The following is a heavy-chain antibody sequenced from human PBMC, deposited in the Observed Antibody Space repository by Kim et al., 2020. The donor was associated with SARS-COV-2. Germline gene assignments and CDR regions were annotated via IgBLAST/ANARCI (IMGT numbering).Heavy chain of an antibody. V-gene: IGHV3-48*03. CDR2: ISSSGSTI. D-gene: IGHD3-9*01. CDR3: ATHLRYFDWFGPTIDY. J-gene: IGHJ4*02. Sequence: GGSLRLSCAASGFTFSSYEMNWVRQAPGKGLEWVSYISSSGSTIYYADSVKGRFTISRDNAKNSLYLQMNSLRAEDTAVYYCATHLRYFDWFGPTIDYWGQGTLVTVSS. CDR1: GFTFSSYE.